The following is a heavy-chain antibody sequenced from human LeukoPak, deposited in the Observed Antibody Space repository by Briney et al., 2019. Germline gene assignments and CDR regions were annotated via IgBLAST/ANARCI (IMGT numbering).Heavy chain of an antibody. J-gene: IGHJ5*02. CDR2: IYYSGST. Sequence: SETLSLTCTVSGGSISSSSYYWGWIRQPPGKGLEWIGNIYYSGSTYYNPSLKSRVTISVDTSKNQFSLKLSSVTAADTAVYYCARDIPWFGSWYPSNWFDPWGQGTLVTVSS. D-gene: IGHD6-13*01. V-gene: IGHV4-39*07. CDR1: GGSISSSSYY. CDR3: ARDIPWFGSWYPSNWFDP.